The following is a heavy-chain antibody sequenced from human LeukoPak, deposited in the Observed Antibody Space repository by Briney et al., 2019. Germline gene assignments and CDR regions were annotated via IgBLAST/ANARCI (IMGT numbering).Heavy chain of an antibody. CDR3: ARLIVGATQRYYYYYMDV. V-gene: IGHV1-18*01. CDR1: GYTFTSYG. J-gene: IGHJ6*03. CDR2: ISAYNGNT. D-gene: IGHD1-26*01. Sequence: VASVKVSCKASGYTFTSYGISWVRQAPGQGLEWMGWISAYNGNTNYAQKLQGRVTMTTDTSTSTAYMELRSLRSDDTAVYYCARLIVGATQRYYYYYMDVWGKGTTVTVSS.